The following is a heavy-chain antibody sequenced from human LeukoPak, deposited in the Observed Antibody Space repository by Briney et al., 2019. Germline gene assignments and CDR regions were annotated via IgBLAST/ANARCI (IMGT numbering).Heavy chain of an antibody. CDR1: GDSISSFY. J-gene: IGHJ4*02. CDR3: ARRYYYNLGSFPFDF. CDR2: IYINGDT. V-gene: IGHV4-4*09. Sequence: SETLSLTCTVSGDSISSFYWSWIRQAPGKGLECIGFIYINGDTSYNPSLKGRATLSLDTSKNQFYLNLSSVTAADTAVYYCARRYYYNLGSFPFDFWGQGTLVTVSS. D-gene: IGHD3-10*01.